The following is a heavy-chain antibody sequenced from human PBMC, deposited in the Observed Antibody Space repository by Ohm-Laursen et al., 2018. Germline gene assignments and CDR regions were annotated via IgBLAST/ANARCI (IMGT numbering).Heavy chain of an antibody. D-gene: IGHD2-21*02. CDR1: GFTFSTYA. CDR2: ISGSGDNT. CDR3: AKDVVVVTATAFDY. J-gene: IGHJ4*02. Sequence: SLRLSCSASGFTFSTYAMNWVRQAPGKGLEWVSGISGSGDNTYYADSVKGRFTISRDNSKNTLDLQMNSLRPEDTAVYYCAKDVVVVTATAFDYWGQGTLVTVSS. V-gene: IGHV3-23*01.